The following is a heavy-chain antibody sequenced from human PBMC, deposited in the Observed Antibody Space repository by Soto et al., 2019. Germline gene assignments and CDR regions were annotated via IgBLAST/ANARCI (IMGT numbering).Heavy chain of an antibody. CDR2: ISAYNGNT. D-gene: IGHD6-19*01. V-gene: IGHV1-18*01. J-gene: IGHJ5*02. CDR3: ARDQYSSGWYTHFDP. Sequence: ASVKVSCKASGYTFTSYAISWVRQAPGQGLEWMGWISAYNGNTNYAQKLQGRVTMTTDTSTSTAYMELRSLRSDDTAVYYCARDQYSSGWYTHFDPWGQGTLVTVSS. CDR1: GYTFTSYA.